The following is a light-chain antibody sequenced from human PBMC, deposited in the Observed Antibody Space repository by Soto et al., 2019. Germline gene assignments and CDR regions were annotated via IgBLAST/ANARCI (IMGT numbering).Light chain of an antibody. V-gene: IGKV3-15*01. CDR1: QSVGTN. CDR3: QQYNNWPRT. Sequence: EIVMTQSPATLSVSPGERVTLSCRASQSVGTNLAWYQQKPGQAPRLLILGASTRASGIPARFSGSGSGTEFTLTINSLQSEDFAVYYCQQYNNWPRTFGQGTKVDIK. J-gene: IGKJ1*01. CDR2: GAS.